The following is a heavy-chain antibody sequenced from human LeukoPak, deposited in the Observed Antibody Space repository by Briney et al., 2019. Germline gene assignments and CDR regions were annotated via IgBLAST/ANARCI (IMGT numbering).Heavy chain of an antibody. CDR3: AKDKFRVAVAGAPFDY. Sequence: PGGSLRLSCAASGFTFDDYAMHWVRQAPGKGLEWVSGISWNSGSIGYADSVKGRFTISRDNAKSSLYLQMNSLRAEDTALYYCAKDKFRVAVAGAPFDYWGQGTLVTVSP. V-gene: IGHV3-9*01. J-gene: IGHJ4*02. D-gene: IGHD6-19*01. CDR1: GFTFDDYA. CDR2: ISWNSGSI.